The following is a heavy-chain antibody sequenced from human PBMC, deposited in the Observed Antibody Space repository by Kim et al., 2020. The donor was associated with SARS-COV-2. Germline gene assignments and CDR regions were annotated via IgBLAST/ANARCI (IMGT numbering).Heavy chain of an antibody. Sequence: GGSLRLSCAASGFTVSSNYMSWVRQAPGKGLEWVSVIYSGGSTHYADSVKGRFTISRHNSKNTLYLQMNSLRAEDTAVYYCARDREYSYGSLLYYGMDVWGQGTTVTVSS. CDR2: IYSGGST. CDR1: GFTVSSNY. D-gene: IGHD5-18*01. CDR3: ARDREYSYGSLLYYGMDV. V-gene: IGHV3-53*04. J-gene: IGHJ6*02.